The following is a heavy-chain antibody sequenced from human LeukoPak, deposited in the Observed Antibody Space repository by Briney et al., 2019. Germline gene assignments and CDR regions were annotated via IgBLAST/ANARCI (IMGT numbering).Heavy chain of an antibody. CDR3: ARGTMTTVTYYFDY. CDR2: INHSGST. D-gene: IGHD4-17*01. Sequence: SATLSLTCAVYGGSFNGYYWSWIRQPPGKGREWIGAINHSGSTNYNPSLKSRVTISVDTSKNQFSLRLSSVTAADTAVYYCARGTMTTVTYYFDYWGQGTLVTVSS. J-gene: IGHJ4*02. V-gene: IGHV4-34*01. CDR1: GGSFNGYY.